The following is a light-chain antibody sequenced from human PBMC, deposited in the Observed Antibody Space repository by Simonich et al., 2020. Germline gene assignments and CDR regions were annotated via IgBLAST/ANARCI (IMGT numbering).Light chain of an antibody. CDR2: STR. V-gene: IGLV7-43*01. CDR1: TGAVTRGYY. J-gene: IGLJ2*01. CDR3: LLYYGGAWV. Sequence: QTVVTQEPSLTVSPGGTVTLTCASSTGAVTRGYYPNWFQQKPGQAPRALIDSTRNKHSGTPARFSGSLLGGKAALTLSGVQPEDEAEYYCLLYYGGAWVFGGGTKLTVL.